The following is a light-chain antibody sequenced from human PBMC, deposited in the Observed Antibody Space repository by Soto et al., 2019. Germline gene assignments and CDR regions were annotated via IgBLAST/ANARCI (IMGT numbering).Light chain of an antibody. CDR1: QSSSKN. V-gene: IGKV3D-15*02. CDR3: QQYYILPLT. J-gene: IGKJ4*01. Sequence: EIVLMRSPTTLFVSPGHRASLSFRANQSSSKNLAWYKQKPGQPPRILIFGASTRATGIPARFSGSGSGTDFTLTISTLKAEDVEVYYCQQYYILPLTFGGGTKVDIK. CDR2: GAS.